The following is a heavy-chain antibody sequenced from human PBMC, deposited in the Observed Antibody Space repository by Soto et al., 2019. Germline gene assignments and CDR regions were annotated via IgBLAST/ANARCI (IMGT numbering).Heavy chain of an antibody. CDR1: GFTFSIYA. J-gene: IGHJ4*02. V-gene: IGHV3-23*01. D-gene: IGHD5-12*01. CDR2: VSGSGDST. CDR3: AKDTETDLARWLQLREIDY. Sequence: PGGSLRLSCAASGFTFSIYAMNWVRQAPGKGLEWVSGVSGSGDSTYYADSVKGRFTISRDNSKNTLYLQMNSLRPEDTAVYFCAKDTETDLARWLQLREIDYWGQGTLVTVSS.